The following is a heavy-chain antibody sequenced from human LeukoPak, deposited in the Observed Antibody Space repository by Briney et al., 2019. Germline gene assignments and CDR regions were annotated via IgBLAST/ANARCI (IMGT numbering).Heavy chain of an antibody. CDR1: GGSISSSNW. D-gene: IGHD3-22*01. CDR2: IYHSGST. Sequence: SETLSLTCAVSGGSISSSNWWSWVRQPPGKGLGWIGEIYHSGSTNYNPSLKSRVTISVDKSKNQFSLKLSSVTAADTAVYYCASWGLSSGYYGAFDYWGQGTLVTVSS. CDR3: ASWGLSSGYYGAFDY. V-gene: IGHV4-4*02. J-gene: IGHJ4*02.